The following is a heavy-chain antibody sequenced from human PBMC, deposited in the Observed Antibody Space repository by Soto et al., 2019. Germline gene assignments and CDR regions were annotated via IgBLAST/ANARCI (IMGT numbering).Heavy chain of an antibody. J-gene: IGHJ6*02. Sequence: QVQLVQSGAEVKKPGSSVKVSCKASGGTFSSYAISWVRQAPGQGLEWMGGIIPIFGTANYAQKFQGRVTITADEDTSTAYMELSSLRSEDTAVYYCARGAVAAADPTYYYYGMDVWGQGTTVTVSS. D-gene: IGHD6-13*01. CDR2: IIPIFGTA. V-gene: IGHV1-69*01. CDR3: ARGAVAAADPTYYYYGMDV. CDR1: GGTFSSYA.